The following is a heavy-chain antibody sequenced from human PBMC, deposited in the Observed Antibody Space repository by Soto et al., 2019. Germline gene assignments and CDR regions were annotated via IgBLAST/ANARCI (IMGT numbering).Heavy chain of an antibody. J-gene: IGHJ3*02. CDR3: AKENPAYYDILTGYPDDAFDI. D-gene: IGHD3-9*01. V-gene: IGHV3-30*18. CDR2: ISYDGSNK. Sequence: GGSLRLSCAASGFTFSSYGMHWVRQAPGKGLEWVAVISYDGSNKYYADSVKGRFTISRDNSKNTLYLQMNSLRAEDTAVYYCAKENPAYYDILTGYPDDAFDIWGQGTMVTVSS. CDR1: GFTFSSYG.